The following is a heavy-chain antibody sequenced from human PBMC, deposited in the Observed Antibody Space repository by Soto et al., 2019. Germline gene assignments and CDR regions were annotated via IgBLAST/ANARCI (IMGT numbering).Heavy chain of an antibody. CDR2: IYPGDYET. J-gene: IGHJ3*02. D-gene: IGHD4-17*01. Sequence: GESLKISCKGSGYSFTSYWIGWVRQMPGKGLEWMGIIYPGDYETRYSPSSQGQVTSSADKSISTAYLQWSSLKASDTAMYYCARLPTTCTVTTHPVCAFDIWGQGTMVTVSS. CDR1: GYSFTSYW. V-gene: IGHV5-51*01. CDR3: ARLPTTCTVTTHPVCAFDI.